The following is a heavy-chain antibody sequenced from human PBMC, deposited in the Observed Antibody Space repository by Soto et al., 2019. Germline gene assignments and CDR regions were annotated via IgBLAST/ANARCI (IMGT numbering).Heavy chain of an antibody. CDR1: GGSISSYY. Sequence: QVQLQESGPGLVKPSETLSLTCTVSGGSISSYYWSWIRQSPGKGLEWIGYIYDSGSTNYNPSVKSRVTISVDTSKNQFSLKLSSVTAADTAVYYCARLNSRTGVGYYFDYWGQGTLVIVSA. V-gene: IGHV4-59*01. CDR3: ARLNSRTGVGYYFDY. CDR2: IYDSGST. D-gene: IGHD6-13*01. J-gene: IGHJ4*02.